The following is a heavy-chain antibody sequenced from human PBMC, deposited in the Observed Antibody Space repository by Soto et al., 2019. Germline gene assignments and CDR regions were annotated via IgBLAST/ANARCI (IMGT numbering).Heavy chain of an antibody. J-gene: IGHJ4*02. Sequence: EVQLLESGGGLIQPGGSLRLSCAASGFSFSNFAVNWVRQAPGKGLEWVSTISGSGGTTYYADSVKGRFTISRDNSKDTLYLQINSLRAEDTAVYYCAKIGPSVGATGPYYYFDYWGPGTLVTVSS. CDR1: GFSFSNFA. V-gene: IGHV3-23*01. CDR3: AKIGPSVGATGPYYYFDY. D-gene: IGHD1-26*01. CDR2: ISGSGGTT.